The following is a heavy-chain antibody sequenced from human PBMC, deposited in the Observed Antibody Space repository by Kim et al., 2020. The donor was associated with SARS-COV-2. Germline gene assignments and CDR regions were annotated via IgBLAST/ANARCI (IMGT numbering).Heavy chain of an antibody. CDR2: IYYSGST. Sequence: SETLSLTCTVSGGSISSYYWSWIRQPPGKGLEWIGYIYYSGSTNYNPSLKSRVTISVDTSKNQFSLKLSSVTAADTAVYYCARGPAGWFVHRFWFDPWG. V-gene: IGHV4-59*01. J-gene: IGHJ5*02. CDR1: GGSISSYY. CDR3: ARGPAGWFVHRFWFDP. D-gene: IGHD3-10*01.